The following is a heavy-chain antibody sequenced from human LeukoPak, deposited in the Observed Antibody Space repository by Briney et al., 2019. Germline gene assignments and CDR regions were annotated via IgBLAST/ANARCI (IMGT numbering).Heavy chain of an antibody. J-gene: IGHJ4*02. Sequence: SETLSLTCTVSGGSISSGRYCWSWIRQPAGKGLEWIGRIYTSGSTNYNPSLKSRVTMSVDTSKNQFSLKLSSVTAADTAVYYCARDPGYYGSGEHWGQGTLVTVSS. CDR2: IYTSGST. CDR1: GGSISSGRYC. V-gene: IGHV4-61*02. D-gene: IGHD3-10*01. CDR3: ARDPGYYGSGEH.